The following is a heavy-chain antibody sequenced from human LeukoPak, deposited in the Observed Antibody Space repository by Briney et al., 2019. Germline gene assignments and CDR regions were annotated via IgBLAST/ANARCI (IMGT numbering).Heavy chain of an antibody. D-gene: IGHD3-9*01. CDR2: SYYSGTT. CDR1: GGSITYYY. CDR3: ARGGYDILTGCGSFDP. V-gene: IGHV4-59*01. J-gene: IGHJ5*02. Sequence: KPSETLSLTCTVSGGSITYYYWNWIRQPPGKGLEWIGCSYYSGTTYYNPSLKSRLTISVDTSKNQFSLKLSSVTTADTAMYYCARGGYDILTGCGSFDPWGQGTLVTVSS.